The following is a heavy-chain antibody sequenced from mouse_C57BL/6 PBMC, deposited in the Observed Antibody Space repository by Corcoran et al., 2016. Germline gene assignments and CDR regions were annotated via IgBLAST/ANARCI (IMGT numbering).Heavy chain of an antibody. CDR2: INTYSGVP. CDR1: GYTFTTYG. CDR3: ARGGLLRQAWLAY. D-gene: IGHD2-3*01. J-gene: IGHJ3*01. Sequence: QIQLVQSGPEMKKPGETVKISCKASGYTFTTYGMSWVKQAPGKGLKWMGWINTYSGVPTYADDFKGRFAFSLETSASTAYLQINNLKHEDTATYFCARGGLLRQAWLAYWGQGTLVTVSA. V-gene: IGHV9-3*01.